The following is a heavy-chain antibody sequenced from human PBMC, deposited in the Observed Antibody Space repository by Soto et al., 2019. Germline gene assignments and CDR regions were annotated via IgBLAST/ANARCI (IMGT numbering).Heavy chain of an antibody. Sequence: ASVKVSRKASGYTFTSYGSHWVRQAPGQRLEWMGWINAANGDTKYSPKFQGRVTITRDTSASTAYMELSSLRSEDTAVYYCVRRHVSATGIDWFGPWGQGTLVTVSS. CDR2: INAANGDT. J-gene: IGHJ5*02. V-gene: IGHV1-3*01. D-gene: IGHD6-13*01. CDR3: VRRHVSATGIDWFGP. CDR1: GYTFTSYG.